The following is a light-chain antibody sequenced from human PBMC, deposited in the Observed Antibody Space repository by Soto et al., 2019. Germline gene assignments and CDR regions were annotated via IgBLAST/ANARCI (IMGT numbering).Light chain of an antibody. CDR3: QQSFTSPYT. CDR2: VAS. CDR1: QSVNSNY. Sequence: EVVLTQSPGTPSLSPGERATLSCKASQSVNSNYLAWYQQKPGQAPRLLIYVASSRATGIPDRFSGSGSGTDFTLSISRLEPEDFAVYYCQQSFTSPYTFGQGTRLEIK. J-gene: IGKJ5*01. V-gene: IGKV3-20*01.